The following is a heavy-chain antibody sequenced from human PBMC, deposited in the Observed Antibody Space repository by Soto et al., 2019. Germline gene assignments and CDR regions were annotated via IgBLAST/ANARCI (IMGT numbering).Heavy chain of an antibody. CDR2: ISDNGGTT. D-gene: IGHD2-2*01. CDR1: EFTFSNYA. CDR3: VKDTSSSPYYMDV. Sequence: LRLSCAASEFTFSNYAMSWVRQAPGKGLEWVSSISDNGGTTYYADSVKGRFIISRDNSKNTLHLQMNSLRVEDTAVYYCVKDTSSSPYYMDVWGKGTTVTVSS. J-gene: IGHJ6*03. V-gene: IGHV3-23*01.